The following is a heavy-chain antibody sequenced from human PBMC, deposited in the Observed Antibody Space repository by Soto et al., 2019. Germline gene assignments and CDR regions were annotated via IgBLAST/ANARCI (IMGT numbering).Heavy chain of an antibody. CDR3: ARKHDP. CDR2: INEDGSEK. J-gene: IGHJ5*02. CDR1: GFSLGSYW. V-gene: IGHV3-7*01. Sequence: EVQLVESGGGLVQPGGSLRLSCAASGFSLGSYWMSWVRQAPGKGLEWVANINEDGSEKYYVDSVKGRFTISRDNAQNSLYLQMNSLTADDTAVYFCARKHDPWGQGTLVTVSS.